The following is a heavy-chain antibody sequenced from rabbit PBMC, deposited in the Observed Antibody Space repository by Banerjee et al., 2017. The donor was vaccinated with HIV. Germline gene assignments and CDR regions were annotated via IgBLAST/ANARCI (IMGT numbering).Heavy chain of an antibody. V-gene: IGHV1S40*01. J-gene: IGHJ4*01. CDR3: ARDLAGVIGWNFDL. D-gene: IGHD4-1*01. CDR1: GFSFSGSYW. CDR2: IGSGSGNT. Sequence: SLEESGGDLVKPGASLTLTCTASGFSFSGSYWICWVRQAPGEGLEWIVCIGSGSGNTGYATWAKDRITISRTSSTTVALQMTSLTAADTATSFCARDLAGVIGWNFDLWGPWTLVTGS.